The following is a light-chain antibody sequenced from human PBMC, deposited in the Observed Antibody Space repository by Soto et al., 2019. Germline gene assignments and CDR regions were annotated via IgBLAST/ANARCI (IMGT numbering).Light chain of an antibody. CDR1: QSVANNY. Sequence: EIVLTQSPGTLSLSPGERATLSCRASQSVANNYLAWYQQKPGQAPRFLIYDASSRATGIPDRFSGSGSGTDFTLTISRLEPEDFAVYYCQQYGSSPRTFGQGTKVEIK. V-gene: IGKV3-20*01. J-gene: IGKJ1*01. CDR3: QQYGSSPRT. CDR2: DAS.